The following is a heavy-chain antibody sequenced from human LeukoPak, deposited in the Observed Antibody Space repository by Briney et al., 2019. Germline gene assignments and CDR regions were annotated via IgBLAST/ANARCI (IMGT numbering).Heavy chain of an antibody. CDR2: MSASSGNT. CDR3: ARTPPKGDIDY. D-gene: IGHD2-21*02. CDR1: GYTFTNYD. J-gene: IGHJ4*02. V-gene: IGHV1-8*01. Sequence: ASVKVSCKASGYTFTNYDINWVRQATGQGLEWLGWMSASSGNTGYAQKFQGRVSMTRATSISTAYLELSSLTFEVTAVYYCARTPPKGDIDYWGQGTLVTVSS.